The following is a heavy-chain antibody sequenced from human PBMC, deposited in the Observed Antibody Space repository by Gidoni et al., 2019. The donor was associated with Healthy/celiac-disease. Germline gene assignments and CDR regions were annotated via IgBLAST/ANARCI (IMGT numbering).Heavy chain of an antibody. D-gene: IGHD3-22*01. CDR2: INHSGST. Sequence: QVQLQQWGAGLLKPSATLSLTCAVYGGSFSGYYWSWIRQPPGKGLEWIGEINHSGSTNYNPSLKSRVTISVDTSKNQFSLKLSPVTAADTAVYYCARGLGGYDSSGYGYWGQGTLVTVSS. CDR1: GGSFSGYY. CDR3: ARGLGGYDSSGYGY. V-gene: IGHV4-34*01. J-gene: IGHJ4*02.